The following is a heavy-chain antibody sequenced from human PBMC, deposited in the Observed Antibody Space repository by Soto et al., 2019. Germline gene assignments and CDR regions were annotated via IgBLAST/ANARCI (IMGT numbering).Heavy chain of an antibody. D-gene: IGHD5-12*01. CDR2: IIPILGIA. V-gene: IGHV1-69*02. Sequence: QVQLVQSGAAVKKPGSSVKVSCKASGGTFSSYTISWVRQAPGQGLEWMGRIIPILGIANYAQKFQGRVTITADKSTSTAYMELSSLRSEDTAVYYCASRDGYNLGPFDYWGQGTLVTVSS. CDR1: GGTFSSYT. J-gene: IGHJ4*02. CDR3: ASRDGYNLGPFDY.